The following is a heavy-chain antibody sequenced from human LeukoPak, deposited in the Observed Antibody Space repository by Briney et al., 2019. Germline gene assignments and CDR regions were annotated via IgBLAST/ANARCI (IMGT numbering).Heavy chain of an antibody. CDR1: GYTLTELS. D-gene: IGHD3-22*01. Sequence: EASVKVSCKVSGYTLTELSMHWVRQAPGKGLEWMGGFDPEDGETIYAQKFQGRVTMTEDTSTDTAYMELSSLRSEDTAVYYCATHPSPIGPDRSGPNSLDYWGQGTLVTVSS. V-gene: IGHV1-24*01. J-gene: IGHJ4*02. CDR3: ATHPSPIGPDRSGPNSLDY. CDR2: FDPEDGET.